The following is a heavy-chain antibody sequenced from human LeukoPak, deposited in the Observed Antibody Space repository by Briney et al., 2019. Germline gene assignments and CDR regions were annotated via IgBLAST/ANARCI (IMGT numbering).Heavy chain of an antibody. J-gene: IGHJ4*02. V-gene: IGHV3-23*01. CDR3: AQGYSSGWYPY. Sequence: PGGSLRLSCAVSGFNITDYGISWVRQAPGKGLEWVSAISVSGDTKYYADSVKGRFIISRENSRNTLYLQINSLRAEDTALYYCAQGYSSGWYPYWGQGTLVTVSS. CDR1: GFNITDYG. CDR2: ISVSGDTK. D-gene: IGHD6-19*01.